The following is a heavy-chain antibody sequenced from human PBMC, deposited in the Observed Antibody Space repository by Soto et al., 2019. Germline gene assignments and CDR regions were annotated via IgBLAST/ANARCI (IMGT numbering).Heavy chain of an antibody. CDR3: AKGPYSSGYYPFDY. CDR2: ISGSGGST. Sequence: GVSLRLSCAASGFTFSNAWMSWVRQAPGKGLEWVGRISGSGGSTYYADSVKGRFTISRDNSKNTLYLQMNSLRAEDTAVYYCAKGPYSSGYYPFDYWGQGTLVTVSS. J-gene: IGHJ4*02. V-gene: IGHV3-23*01. D-gene: IGHD3-22*01. CDR1: GFTFSNAW.